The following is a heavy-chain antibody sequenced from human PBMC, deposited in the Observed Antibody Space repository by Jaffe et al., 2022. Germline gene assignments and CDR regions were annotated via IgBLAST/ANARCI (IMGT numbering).Heavy chain of an antibody. V-gene: IGHV4-61*02. CDR3: ARMEAGGEYYFDY. Sequence: QVQLQESGPGLVKPSQTLSLTCTVSGGSISSGSYYWSWIRQPAGKGLEWIGRIYTSGSTNYNPSLKSRVTISVDTSKNQFSLKLSSVTAADTAVYYCARMEAGGEYYFDYWGQGTLVTVSS. D-gene: IGHD3-3*01. CDR1: GGSISSGSYY. J-gene: IGHJ4*02. CDR2: IYTSGST.